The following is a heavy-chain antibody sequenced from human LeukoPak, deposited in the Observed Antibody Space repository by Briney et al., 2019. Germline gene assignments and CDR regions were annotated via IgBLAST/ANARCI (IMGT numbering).Heavy chain of an antibody. V-gene: IGHV3-74*01. CDR2: INNDGSST. D-gene: IGHD1-26*01. CDR1: GFTFRNNW. CDR3: ARDKGSYLPDY. Sequence: PGGSLRLSCVASGFTFRNNWMHWVRQPPGKGLVWVSRINNDGSSTIYADSVKGRFTISRDNAKNTLYLQMNSLSVEDTAVYYCARDKGSYLPDYWGQGTLVTVSS. J-gene: IGHJ4*02.